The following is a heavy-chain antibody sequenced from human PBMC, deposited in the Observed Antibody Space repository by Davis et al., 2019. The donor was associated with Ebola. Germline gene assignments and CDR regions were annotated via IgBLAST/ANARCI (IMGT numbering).Heavy chain of an antibody. Sequence: AASVKVSCKASGYSFNDFDINWVRQAPGQGLEWVGKSTSKGEDNSYAAEFQGRMTLTRDSSITTAYMELSSLRSEDTAVYYCATEPSVGYCYGGRCSHWGQGTLVTVSS. V-gene: IGHV1-8*01. D-gene: IGHD2-15*01. CDR3: ATEPSVGYCYGGRCSH. CDR2: STSKGEDN. J-gene: IGHJ4*02. CDR1: GYSFNDFD.